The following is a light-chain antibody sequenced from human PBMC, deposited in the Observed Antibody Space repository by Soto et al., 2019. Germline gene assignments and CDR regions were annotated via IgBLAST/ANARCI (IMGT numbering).Light chain of an antibody. Sequence: QSALTQPASVSGSPGQSITISCTGNSSDVGAYNYVAWYQQHPGKAPQLMIYDVSSRPSGVSYRFSGSKSGNTASLTISGLQAEDEADYYCSSFTTSSTRVFGNGTKVTVL. CDR1: SSDVGAYNY. CDR2: DVS. J-gene: IGLJ1*01. V-gene: IGLV2-14*03. CDR3: SSFTTSSTRV.